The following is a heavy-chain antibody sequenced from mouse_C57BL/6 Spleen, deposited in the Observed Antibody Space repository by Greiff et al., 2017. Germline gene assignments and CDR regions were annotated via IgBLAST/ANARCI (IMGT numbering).Heavy chain of an antibody. CDR1: GFTFSDYG. Sequence: VQLKESGGGLVKPGASLKLSCAASGFTFSDYGMHWVRQAPGKGLEWVAYISSGSSTIYYADKVKGRFTISRDNAKNTLFLQMTSLRSEDTARYYCARLCYDVYCSMDYWGQGISVTVAS. CDR2: ISSGSSTI. D-gene: IGHD2-12*01. CDR3: ARLCYDVYCSMDY. J-gene: IGHJ4*01. V-gene: IGHV5-17*01.